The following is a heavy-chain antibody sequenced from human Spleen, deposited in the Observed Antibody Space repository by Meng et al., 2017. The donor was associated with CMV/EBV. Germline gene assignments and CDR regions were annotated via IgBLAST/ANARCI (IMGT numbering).Heavy chain of an antibody. V-gene: IGHV3-21*01. CDR2: NSSSSSYI. CDR3: AKLTTYDSSGSYYGMDV. Sequence: GESLKISCAASGFTFSSYSMNWVRQAPGKGLEWVSSNSSSSSYIYYADSVKGRFTISRDNAKNSLYLQMNSLRAEDTAVYYCAKLTTYDSSGSYYGMDVWGQGTTVTVSS. CDR1: GFTFSSYS. D-gene: IGHD3-22*01. J-gene: IGHJ6*02.